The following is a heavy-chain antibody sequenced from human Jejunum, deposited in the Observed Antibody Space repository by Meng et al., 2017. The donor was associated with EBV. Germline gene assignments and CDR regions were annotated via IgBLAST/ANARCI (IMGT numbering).Heavy chain of an antibody. Sequence: VPLKESGPGLEKPSGTLSLTCVVSGGSISDNDWWSWVRQPPGKGLEWLGEIYHGGGTNYNPSLESRVTISVDKSKNQFSLKLNSVTVADTAVYYCAGNGYYALEYWGPGILVTVSS. CDR1: GGSISDNDW. V-gene: IGHV4-4*02. J-gene: IGHJ4*02. CDR3: AGNGYYALEY. D-gene: IGHD3-22*01. CDR2: IYHGGGT.